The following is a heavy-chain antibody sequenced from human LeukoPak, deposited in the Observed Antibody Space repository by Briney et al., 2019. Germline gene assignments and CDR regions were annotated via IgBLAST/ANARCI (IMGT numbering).Heavy chain of an antibody. D-gene: IGHD3-10*01. J-gene: IGHJ6*03. V-gene: IGHV1-2*02. CDR3: ARGVTGIYYYYYMDV. Sequence: ASVKVSCKASRYTFTGYYIDWVRQAPGRGLEWMGWNNPNSGDTNYAQKFQGEVTMARDTSISTAYMELSRLRSDDTAVYYCARGVTGIYYYYYMDVWGKGTTVTVSS. CDR1: RYTFTGYY. CDR2: NNPNSGDT.